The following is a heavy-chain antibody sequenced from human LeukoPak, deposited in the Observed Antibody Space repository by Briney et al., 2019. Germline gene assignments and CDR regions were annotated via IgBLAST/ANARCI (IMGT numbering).Heavy chain of an antibody. CDR3: ARHGDYYGSGTFDY. J-gene: IGHJ4*02. D-gene: IGHD3-10*01. CDR1: GYSFTNYW. CDR2: IYPGDSDT. Sequence: GEYLQISCKGSGYSFTNYWIGWVRQMPGKGLEWMGIIYPGDSDTRYSPSFQGQVTISADKSISTAYLQWSSLKASDTAMYYCARHGDYYGSGTFDYWGQGTLVTVSS. V-gene: IGHV5-51*01.